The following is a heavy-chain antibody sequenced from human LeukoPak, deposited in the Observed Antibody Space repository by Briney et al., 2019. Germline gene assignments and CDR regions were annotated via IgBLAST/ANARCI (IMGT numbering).Heavy chain of an antibody. Sequence: PGGSLRLSCAASGLIFSNYWMSWVRQAPGKGLEWVANIKQDGSEKYYVDSVKGRFTISRDNAKNSLYLQMNSLRAEDTAVYYCAELGITMIGGVWGKGTTVTISS. CDR2: IKQDGSEK. V-gene: IGHV3-7*01. CDR1: GLIFSNYW. J-gene: IGHJ6*04. CDR3: AELGITMIGGV. D-gene: IGHD3-10*02.